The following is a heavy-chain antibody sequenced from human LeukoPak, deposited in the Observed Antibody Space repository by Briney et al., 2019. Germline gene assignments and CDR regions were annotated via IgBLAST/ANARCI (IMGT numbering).Heavy chain of an antibody. CDR1: GGSISSSNW. V-gene: IGHV4-4*02. CDR2: IYHSGST. CDR3: ARRPTTVTTNYYGMDV. D-gene: IGHD4-17*01. J-gene: IGHJ6*02. Sequence: SETLSLTCAVSGGSISSSNWWSWVRPPPGKGLEWIGEIYHSGSTNYNPSLKSRVTISVDKSKNQFSLKLSSVTAADTAVYYCARRPTTVTTNYYGMDVWGQGTTVTVSS.